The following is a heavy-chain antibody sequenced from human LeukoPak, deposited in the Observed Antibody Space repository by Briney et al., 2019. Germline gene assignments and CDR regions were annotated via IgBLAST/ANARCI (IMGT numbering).Heavy chain of an antibody. CDR1: GGSISSYY. CDR2: IYTSGST. CDR3: ARVPDSNYPYYFDY. V-gene: IGHV4-4*07. J-gene: IGHJ4*02. D-gene: IGHD4-11*01. Sequence: SETLSLTCTVSGGSISSYYWSWIRQPAGKGLEWIGRIYTSGSTNHNPSLKSRVTISVDTSKNQFSLKLSSLTAADTAVYYCARVPDSNYPYYFDYWGQGTLVTVSS.